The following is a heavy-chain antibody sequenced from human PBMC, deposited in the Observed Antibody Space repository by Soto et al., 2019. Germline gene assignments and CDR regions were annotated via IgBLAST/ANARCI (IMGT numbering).Heavy chain of an antibody. CDR1: GFTFSSYA. CDR3: AKSRGASSPYDYYYYMDV. Sequence: GGSLRLSCAASGFTFSSYAMSWVRKAPGKGLEWVSAISGSGGSTYYADSVKGRFTISRDTSKNQFSLKLSSVTAADTAVYYCAKSRGASSPYDYYYYMDVWGKGTTVTVSS. CDR2: ISGSGGST. D-gene: IGHD1-26*01. V-gene: IGHV3-23*01. J-gene: IGHJ6*03.